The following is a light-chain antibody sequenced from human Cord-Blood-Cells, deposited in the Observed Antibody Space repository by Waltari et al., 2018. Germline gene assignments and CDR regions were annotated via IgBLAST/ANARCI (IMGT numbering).Light chain of an antibody. CDR2: EDN. CDR3: QSYDSSNRV. CDR1: SGSIASNY. J-gene: IGLJ3*02. V-gene: IGLV6-57*01. Sequence: NFMLTQPHSVSESPGKTVTISCTRSSGSIASNYVQWYQQRPGSSPTTVIYEDNQRPSGAPDRFSDSIDSSSNSASLTISGLKTEDEADYSFQSYDSSNRVFGGGTKLTVL.